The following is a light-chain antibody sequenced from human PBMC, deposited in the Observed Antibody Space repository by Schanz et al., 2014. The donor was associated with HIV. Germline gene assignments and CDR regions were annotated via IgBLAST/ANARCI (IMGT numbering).Light chain of an antibody. Sequence: QSVLTQPPSLSATPGQTVSISCSGSSSNIGNDYVSWYQHLPGTAPKLLIYDNIYRPSGIPDRFSGSKSDTSATLGITGLQTGDEADYYCGIWDTSLTAGELVFGPGTKLTVL. CDR2: DNI. J-gene: IGLJ1*01. CDR3: GIWDTSLTAGELV. V-gene: IGLV1-51*01. CDR1: SSNIGNDY.